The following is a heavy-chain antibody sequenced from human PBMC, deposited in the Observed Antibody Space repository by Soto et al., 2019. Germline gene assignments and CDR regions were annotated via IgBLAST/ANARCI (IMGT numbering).Heavy chain of an antibody. V-gene: IGHV1-18*01. CDR3: ARDPGFRSDY. Sequence: QVQLVQSGAEVKKPGASVKVSCKASGYTFTSYGISWVRQAPGQGLEWMGWISAYHGNTHYAQKLQGRVTMTTDTTARTAYREARSPASCDPAGAYCARDPGFRSDYWGQGTLVTVSS. CDR2: ISAYHGNT. J-gene: IGHJ4*02. CDR1: GYTFTSYG. D-gene: IGHD3-9*01.